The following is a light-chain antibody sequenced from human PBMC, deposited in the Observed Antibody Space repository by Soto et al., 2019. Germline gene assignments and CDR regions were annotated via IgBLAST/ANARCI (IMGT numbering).Light chain of an antibody. Sequence: EIVLTQSPATLSLSPGERATLSCRASQSVSSYLAWYQQKPGQAPRLLIYDASNRATGIPARFSGSGSGTDFTLTISSLEPEDFEVYYCQQRSYWPKTFGQGTKVEIK. J-gene: IGKJ1*01. CDR2: DAS. CDR3: QQRSYWPKT. CDR1: QSVSSY. V-gene: IGKV3-11*01.